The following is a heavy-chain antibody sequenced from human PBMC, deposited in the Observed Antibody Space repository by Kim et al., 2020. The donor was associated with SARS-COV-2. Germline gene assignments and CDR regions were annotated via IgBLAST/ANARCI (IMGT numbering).Heavy chain of an antibody. CDR1: GFTFRNHG. CDR3: ARDLRASRLDY. D-gene: IGHD1-26*01. CDR2: IYYDGSNK. Sequence: LSLTCAASGFTFRNHGMHWVRQAPGKGLEWVAVIYYDGSNKYYADSVKGRFTISRDNSKNTLYLQMNSLRAEDTAVYYCARDLRASRLDYWGQGTVVIVSS. V-gene: IGHV3-33*01. J-gene: IGHJ4*02.